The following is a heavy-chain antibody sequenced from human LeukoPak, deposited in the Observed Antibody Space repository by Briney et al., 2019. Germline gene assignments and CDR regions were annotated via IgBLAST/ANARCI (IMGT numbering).Heavy chain of an antibody. CDR3: ARKTYGSGSYWFDP. CDR2: IYPHDSGT. CDR1: GYRFTSYW. D-gene: IGHD3-10*01. J-gene: IGHJ5*02. Sequence: GESLKISCKGSGYRFTSYWIGWVPQIPGKGLEWLGIIYPHDSGTRYSPSFQDQVTISADQSISTAYLQWSSLKASDTAIYYCARKTYGSGSYWFDPWGQGTLVTVSS. V-gene: IGHV5-51*01.